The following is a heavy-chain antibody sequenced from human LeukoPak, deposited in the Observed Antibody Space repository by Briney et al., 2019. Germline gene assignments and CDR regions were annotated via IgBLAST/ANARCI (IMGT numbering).Heavy chain of an antibody. D-gene: IGHD4-17*01. V-gene: IGHV1-69*05. CDR3: ARDNGDFPRAFDI. CDR2: IIPIFGTA. CDR1: GGTFSSYA. Sequence: GASVKVSCKASGGTFSSYAISWVRRAPGQGLEWMGRIIPIFGTANYAQKFQGRVTITTDESTSTAYMELGSLRSEDTAVYYCARDNGDFPRAFDIWGQGTMVTVSS. J-gene: IGHJ3*02.